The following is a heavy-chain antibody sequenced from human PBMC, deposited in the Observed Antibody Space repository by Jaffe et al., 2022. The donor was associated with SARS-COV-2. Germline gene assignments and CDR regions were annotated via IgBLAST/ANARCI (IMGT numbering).Heavy chain of an antibody. CDR1: GYTFTSYG. J-gene: IGHJ6*02. CDR2: ISAYNGNT. V-gene: IGHV1-18*01. CDR3: ARDLPMLPATDYYFYYGMDV. Sequence: QVQLVQSGAEVKKPGASVKVSCKASGYTFTSYGISWVRQAPGQGLEWMGWISAYNGNTNYAQKLQGRVTMTTDTSTSTAYMELRSLRSDDTAVYYCARDLPMLPATDYYFYYGMDVWGQGTTVTVSS. D-gene: IGHD2-2*01.